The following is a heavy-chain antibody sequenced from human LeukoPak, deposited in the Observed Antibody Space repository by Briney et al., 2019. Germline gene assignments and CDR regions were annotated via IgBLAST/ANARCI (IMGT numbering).Heavy chain of an antibody. J-gene: IGHJ4*02. CDR1: GFTISNYG. CDR2: IWYDENDK. V-gene: IGHV3-33*01. D-gene: IGHD3-16*01. CDR3: ARVGRHLKRGPRRPFDY. Sequence: PGGSLRLSCGVSGFTISNYGMHWVRQAPGKGLEWVAVIWYDENDKYYVDSVKGRFTISRDNSKNTLYLQMSSLRGEDTAIYYCARVGRHLKRGPRRPFDYWGQGTLVTVSS.